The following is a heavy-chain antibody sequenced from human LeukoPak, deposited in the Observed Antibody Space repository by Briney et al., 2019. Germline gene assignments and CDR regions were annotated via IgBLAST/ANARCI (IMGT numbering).Heavy chain of an antibody. J-gene: IGHJ3*02. D-gene: IGHD3-22*01. CDR1: GGSISSYF. CDR3: ARQSSYYDSSGRISYAFDI. V-gene: IGHV4-4*07. Sequence: SSETLSLTCTVSGGSISSYFWSWIRQPAGKGLEWIGLIYTSGTTNYNPSLKSRVTISVDTSKNQFSLKLSSVTAADTAVYYCARQSSYYDSSGRISYAFDIWGQGTMVTVSS. CDR2: IYTSGTT.